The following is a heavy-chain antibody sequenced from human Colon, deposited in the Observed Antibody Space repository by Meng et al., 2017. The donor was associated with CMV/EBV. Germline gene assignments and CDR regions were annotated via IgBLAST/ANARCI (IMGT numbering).Heavy chain of an antibody. J-gene: IGHJ5*02. Sequence: SETLSLTCTVSGGSVTSGGHYWSWIRQYPGKGLEWIGYIYDSGATYYNPSLRSRVTISFDTPKNQFSLKLNSVTAADSAVYYCARNRLECGGDCYFADSWGQGTLVTVSS. CDR1: GGSVTSGGHY. CDR2: IYDSGAT. D-gene: IGHD2-21*02. V-gene: IGHV4-31*03. CDR3: ARNRLECGGDCYFADS.